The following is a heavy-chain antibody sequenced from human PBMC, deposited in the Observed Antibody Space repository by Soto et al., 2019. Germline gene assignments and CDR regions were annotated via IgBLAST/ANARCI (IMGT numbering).Heavy chain of an antibody. Sequence: QVQLQESGPGLVKPSETLSLTCTVSGGSISSYYWSWIRQPPGKGLEWIGYIYYSGSTNYNPSLKSRITISVDTPKNQFSLKLSSVTAADTAVYYCARHTGYCSGGSCYFWFDPWGQGTLVTVSS. CDR3: ARHTGYCSGGSCYFWFDP. J-gene: IGHJ5*02. D-gene: IGHD2-15*01. V-gene: IGHV4-59*08. CDR1: GGSISSYY. CDR2: IYYSGST.